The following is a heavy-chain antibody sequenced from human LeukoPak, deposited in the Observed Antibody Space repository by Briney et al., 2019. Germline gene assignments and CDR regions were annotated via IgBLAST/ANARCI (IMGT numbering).Heavy chain of an antibody. Sequence: GRSLRLSCEASGFTFSSYGMHWVRQAPGKGLEWVAVIWYDGSNKYYADSVKGRFTISRDNSKNTLYLQVNSLRAGDTAVYYCARLGAAWSLDYWGQGTLVTVSS. V-gene: IGHV3-33*01. J-gene: IGHJ4*02. CDR3: ARLGAAWSLDY. D-gene: IGHD1-26*01. CDR1: GFTFSSYG. CDR2: IWYDGSNK.